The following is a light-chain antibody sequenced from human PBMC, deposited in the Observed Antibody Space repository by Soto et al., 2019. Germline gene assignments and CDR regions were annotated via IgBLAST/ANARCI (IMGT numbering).Light chain of an antibody. CDR3: HQYAGSPLT. Sequence: ETVLTQSPGTVSLSPGESATLSCRASQSVAKSYLAWFQHKPGQAPRLLIHDASSRATGIPDRFSGSGSGTDVTLTVSRLEAEDFAVYYCHQYAGSPLTFGGGTKVEIK. CDR2: DAS. V-gene: IGKV3-20*01. J-gene: IGKJ4*01. CDR1: QSVAKSY.